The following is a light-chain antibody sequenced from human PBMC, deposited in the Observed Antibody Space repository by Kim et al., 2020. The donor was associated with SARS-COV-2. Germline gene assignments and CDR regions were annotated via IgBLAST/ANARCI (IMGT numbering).Light chain of an antibody. Sequence: VSPGDRVTLSCRASQSVGSNVAWYQHKTGQAPRLLIYGASTRATGIPARFSGSGSGTEFTLTISSLQSEDLAVYFCQQYDDWPPWTFGQGTKLEIK. CDR3: QQYDDWPPWT. J-gene: IGKJ1*01. CDR1: QSVGSN. CDR2: GAS. V-gene: IGKV3-15*01.